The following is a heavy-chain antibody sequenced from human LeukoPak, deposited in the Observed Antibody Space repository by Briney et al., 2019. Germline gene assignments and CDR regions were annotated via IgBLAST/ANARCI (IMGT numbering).Heavy chain of an antibody. D-gene: IGHD6-13*01. CDR2: INPSGGST. CDR3: ARPGIAASHFDY. CDR1: GYTFTSYY. V-gene: IGHV1-46*01. Sequence: ASVEVSCKXSGYTFTSYYMHWVRQAPGQGLEWMGIINPSGGSTSYAQKFQGRVTMTRDTSTSTVYMELSSLRSEDTAVYYCARPGIAASHFDYWGQGTLVTVSS. J-gene: IGHJ4*02.